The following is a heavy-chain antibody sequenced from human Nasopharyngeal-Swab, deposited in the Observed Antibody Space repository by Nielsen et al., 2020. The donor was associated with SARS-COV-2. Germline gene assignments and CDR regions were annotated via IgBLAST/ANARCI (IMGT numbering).Heavy chain of an antibody. J-gene: IGHJ1*01. CDR1: GFTFSTYA. CDR3: AKGVPGIAAAGTGYFQH. Sequence: GGSLRLSCAASGFTFSTYAMSWVRQAPGKGLEWVSGISGSGDNTYYADPVKGRFTISRDNSKNTLELHMNSLRAEDTAVYYCAKGVPGIAAAGTGYFQHWGQGTLVTVSS. V-gene: IGHV3-23*01. D-gene: IGHD6-13*01. CDR2: ISGSGDNT.